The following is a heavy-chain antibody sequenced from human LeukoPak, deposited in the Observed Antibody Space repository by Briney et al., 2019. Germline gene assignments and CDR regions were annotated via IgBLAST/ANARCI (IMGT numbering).Heavy chain of an antibody. D-gene: IGHD1/OR15-1a*01. Sequence: PSETLSLTCSVSGDSISAYLCSWIRQPAGKRLEWIGRIYTSGTTYYNPSLKSRVTFSLDASKNHFSLKLTSVTAADTAVYYCATRTAPPRRIDSFDIWGQGTMVTVSS. CDR1: GDSISAYL. CDR2: IYTSGTT. J-gene: IGHJ3*02. CDR3: ATRTAPPRRIDSFDI. V-gene: IGHV4-4*07.